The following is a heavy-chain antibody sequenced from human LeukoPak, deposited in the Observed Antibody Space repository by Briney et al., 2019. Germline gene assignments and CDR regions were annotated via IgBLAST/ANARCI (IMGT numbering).Heavy chain of an antibody. J-gene: IGHJ4*02. D-gene: IGHD6-13*01. CDR2: IIPIFGTA. CDR1: GDTFTNYA. V-gene: IGHV1-69*06. CDR3: ARVRIAAAGTSFDY. Sequence: SVKVSFKASGDTFTNYAISWVRQAPGQGLEWMGGIIPIFGTANYAQKFQGRVTITADKSTSTAYMELSSLRSEDTAVYYCARVRIAAAGTSFDYCVQGTLVSVSS.